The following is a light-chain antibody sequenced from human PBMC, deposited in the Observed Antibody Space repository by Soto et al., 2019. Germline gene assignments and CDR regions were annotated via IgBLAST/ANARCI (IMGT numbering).Light chain of an antibody. CDR1: QRISTY. CDR3: QQSYSTLGT. J-gene: IGKJ1*01. CDR2: AAS. Sequence: DIQMTQSPSSLSASVGDTVTITCRASQRISTYLNWYQQKPGRAPKLVISAASSLQSGVPTRFRGDGSGTDFTLTISSLQPEDVATYFCQQSYSTLGTFGQGTRV. V-gene: IGKV1-39*01.